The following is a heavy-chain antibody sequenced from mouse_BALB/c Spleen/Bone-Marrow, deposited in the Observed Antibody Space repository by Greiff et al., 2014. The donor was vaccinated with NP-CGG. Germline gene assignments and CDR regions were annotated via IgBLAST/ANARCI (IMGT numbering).Heavy chain of an antibody. CDR1: GYTFTSYY. CDR3: ARWGTTVVDAMDY. J-gene: IGHJ4*01. Sequence: QVQLQQSGTELVKPGASVRISCKASGYTFTSYYIHWVKQRPGQGLEWIGWIYPGNVNAKYNEKFKGKATLTADKSSSTAYMQLSSLTSEDSAVYFCARWGTTVVDAMDYWGQGTSVTVSS. V-gene: IGHV1S56*01. D-gene: IGHD1-1*01. CDR2: IYPGNVNA.